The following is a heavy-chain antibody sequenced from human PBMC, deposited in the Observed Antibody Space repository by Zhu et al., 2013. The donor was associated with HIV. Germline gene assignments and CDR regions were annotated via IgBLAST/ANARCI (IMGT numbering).Heavy chain of an antibody. Sequence: QVQLVQSGAEVKKPGSSVKVSCKASGGTFSSYAISWVRQAPGQGLEWMGWINPNSGGTNYAQKFQGRVTMTRDTSISTAYMELSSLRSEDTAVYYCARGRSGSQDAFDIWGQGTMVTVSS. CDR2: INPNSGGT. CDR1: GGTFSSYA. J-gene: IGHJ3*02. CDR3: ARGRSGSQDAFDI. V-gene: IGHV1-2*02. D-gene: IGHD1-26*01.